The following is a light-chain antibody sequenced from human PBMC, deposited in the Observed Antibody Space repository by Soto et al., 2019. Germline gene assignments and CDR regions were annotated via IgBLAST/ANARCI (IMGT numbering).Light chain of an antibody. CDR3: QTWGTGPSVV. Sequence: QLVLTQSPSASASLGASVKLTCTLSSGHSSYAIAWHQQQPEKGPRYLMKVNSDGSHSKGDGIPDRFSGSSSGAERFLTISSLQSEDEADYYCQTWGTGPSVVFGGGTKLTVL. J-gene: IGLJ2*01. CDR1: SGHSSYA. CDR2: VNSDGSH. V-gene: IGLV4-69*01.